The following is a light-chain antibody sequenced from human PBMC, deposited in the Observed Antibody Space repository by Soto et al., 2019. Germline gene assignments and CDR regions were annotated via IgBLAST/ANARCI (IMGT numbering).Light chain of an antibody. CDR3: SSYTSSGTLVA. V-gene: IGLV2-14*01. CDR1: SSDVGGYNY. CDR2: DVS. Sequence: QSVLTQPASVSGSPGQPITISCTGTSSDVGGYNYVSWYQQHPGKAPKLMIYDVSNRPSGVSNRFSGSKSGNTASLSISGLQAEDEADYYCSSYTSSGTLVAFGGGTKLTVL. J-gene: IGLJ2*01.